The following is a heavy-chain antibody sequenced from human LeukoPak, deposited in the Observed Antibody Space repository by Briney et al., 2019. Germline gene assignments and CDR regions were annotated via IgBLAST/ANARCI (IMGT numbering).Heavy chain of an antibody. J-gene: IGHJ4*02. CDR2: VYNSGST. Sequence: PSETLSLTCSVSGGPNNRSSYYWGWIRQPPGKGLEWIGSVYNSGSTYYSPSLKSRVTISVDMSNKQFSLKLSSVTAADTAVYYCARLYCSGGRCYLGHFDYWGQGTLVTVAS. D-gene: IGHD2-15*01. CDR3: ARLYCSGGRCYLGHFDY. V-gene: IGHV4-39*01. CDR1: GGPNNRSSYY.